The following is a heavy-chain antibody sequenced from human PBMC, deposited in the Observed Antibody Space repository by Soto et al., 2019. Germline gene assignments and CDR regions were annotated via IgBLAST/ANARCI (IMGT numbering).Heavy chain of an antibody. V-gene: IGHV3-23*01. CDR3: ARRGSGSYYDY. Sequence: EVQLLESGGGLVQPGGSLRLSCAASGFTFSSYAMRWVRQAPGKGLEWVSAISGSGDSTYYADSVKGRFTISRDNSNNTLYLQMNSLRAEDTAVYYCARRGSGSYYDYWGQGTRVTVSS. J-gene: IGHJ4*02. CDR2: ISGSGDST. D-gene: IGHD1-26*01. CDR1: GFTFSSYA.